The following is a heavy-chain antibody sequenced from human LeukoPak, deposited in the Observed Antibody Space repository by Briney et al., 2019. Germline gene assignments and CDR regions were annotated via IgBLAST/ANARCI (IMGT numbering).Heavy chain of an antibody. Sequence: GASVKVSCKASGYTFTCYYMHWVRQAPGQGLEWMGWINPNSGGTNYAQKFQGRVTMTRDTSISTAYMELSRLRSDDTAVYYCARDKGDTIFGVVITNYFDYWGQGTLVTVSS. CDR2: INPNSGGT. J-gene: IGHJ4*02. D-gene: IGHD3-3*01. CDR3: ARDKGDTIFGVVITNYFDY. CDR1: GYTFTCYY. V-gene: IGHV1-2*02.